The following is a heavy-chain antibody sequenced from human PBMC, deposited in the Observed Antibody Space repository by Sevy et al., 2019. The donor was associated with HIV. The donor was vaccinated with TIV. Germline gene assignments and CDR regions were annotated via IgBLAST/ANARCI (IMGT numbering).Heavy chain of an antibody. J-gene: IGHJ4*02. CDR3: TADAELFGSGNFLTHY. D-gene: IGHD3-10*01. CDR2: IRTKTYRPKT. CDR1: GFIFGDYA. Sequence: GGSLRLSCTTSGFIFGDYAMSWIRQAPGKGLEWLGFIRTKTYRPKTEYAASVKGRFTISRDESKSIAYLQMNSLKTEDTAVYYCTADAELFGSGNFLTHYWGQGTLVTVSS. V-gene: IGHV3-49*03.